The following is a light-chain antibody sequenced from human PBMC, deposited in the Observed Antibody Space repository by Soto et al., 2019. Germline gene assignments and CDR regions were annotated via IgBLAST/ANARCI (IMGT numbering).Light chain of an antibody. CDR3: QKSYSIPYT. CDR1: QTIDTY. J-gene: IGKJ2*01. V-gene: IGKV1-39*01. Sequence: DIQMTQSPSSLSASVGDRVTITCRASQTIDTYLNWYQQKPGKAPKLLIYAASSLQSGVPSRFSGSGSGTDFTLTISSLQPEDFATYYCQKSYSIPYTFGQGTKLEIK. CDR2: AAS.